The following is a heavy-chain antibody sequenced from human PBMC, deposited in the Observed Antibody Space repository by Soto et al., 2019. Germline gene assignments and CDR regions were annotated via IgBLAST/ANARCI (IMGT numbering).Heavy chain of an antibody. CDR3: AREYSSSQDY. D-gene: IGHD6-6*01. CDR1: GFTFSSYG. Sequence: PGGSLRLSCAASGFTFSSYGMHWVRQAPGKGLEWVALISYDGSNKYYADFVKGRFTISRDNSKNTLYLQMNSLRAEDTAVYYCAREYSSSQDYWGQGTLVTVSS. J-gene: IGHJ4*02. V-gene: IGHV3-30*03. CDR2: ISYDGSNK.